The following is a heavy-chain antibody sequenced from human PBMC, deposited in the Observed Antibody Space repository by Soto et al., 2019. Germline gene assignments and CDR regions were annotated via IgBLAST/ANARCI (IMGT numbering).Heavy chain of an antibody. D-gene: IGHD3-3*01. CDR3: ARGDGYYDLWSGFFDP. J-gene: IGHJ5*02. Sequence: QVLLQESGPGLVKPSETLSLTCSVSGVSIRSNYWTWIRQSPGKGLEWIGYIYFTGTTNYNPSLKSRASISLDTAKNQMSLKLNSMTAADTAVYYCARGDGYYDLWSGFFDPWGQGTLVTVSS. CDR1: GVSIRSNY. V-gene: IGHV4-59*01. CDR2: IYFTGTT.